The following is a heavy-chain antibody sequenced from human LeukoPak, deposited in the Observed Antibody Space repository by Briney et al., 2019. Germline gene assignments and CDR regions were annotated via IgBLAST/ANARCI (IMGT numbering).Heavy chain of an antibody. J-gene: IGHJ4*02. CDR3: ARLRISARYCSSTSCFELDY. D-gene: IGHD2-2*01. Sequence: PETLSLTCTVSGGSISSYYWSWIRQPPGKGLEWSGYIYYSGSTNYNPSLKSRVTISVDTSKNQFSLKLSPVTAADTAVYYCARLRISARYCSSTSCFELDYWGQGTLVTVSS. CDR1: GGSISSYY. CDR2: IYYSGST. V-gene: IGHV4-59*08.